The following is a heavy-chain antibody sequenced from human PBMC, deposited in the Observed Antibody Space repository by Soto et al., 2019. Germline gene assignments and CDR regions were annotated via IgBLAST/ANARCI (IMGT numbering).Heavy chain of an antibody. J-gene: IGHJ4*02. V-gene: IGHV3-33*01. D-gene: IGHD6-13*01. CDR1: GFAFSNYG. CDR2: IWSDGTKK. Sequence: QVHLVESGGGVVQPGRSLTLSCTASGFAFSNYGIHWVRQAPGRGLEWVAVIWSDGTKKFYAGSVRGRFTISRDNSKNTINLKMNSLRAEDTAVYYCARDWWEEPAGKETVSQFDYWGQGTLVTVSS. CDR3: ARDWWEEPAGKETVSQFDY.